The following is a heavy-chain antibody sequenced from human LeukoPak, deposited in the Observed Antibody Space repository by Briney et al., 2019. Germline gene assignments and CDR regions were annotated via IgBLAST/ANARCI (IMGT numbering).Heavy chain of an antibody. Sequence: SQTLSLTCTVSGGSISSGDYYWSWIRQPPGKGLEWIGYIYYSGSTYYNPSLKSRATISVDTSKNQFSLKLSSVTAADTAVYYCARVREDSSGYYDWYFDLWGRGTLVTVSS. J-gene: IGHJ2*01. CDR1: GGSISSGDYY. CDR3: ARVREDSSGYYDWYFDL. V-gene: IGHV4-30-4*01. D-gene: IGHD3-22*01. CDR2: IYYSGST.